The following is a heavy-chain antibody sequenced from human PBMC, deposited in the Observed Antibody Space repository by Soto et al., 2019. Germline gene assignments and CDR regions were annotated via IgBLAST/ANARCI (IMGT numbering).Heavy chain of an antibody. CDR1: GFTFSSYG. V-gene: IGHV3-30*18. J-gene: IGHJ6*02. Sequence: PGGSLRLSCAASGFTFSSYGMHWVRQAPGKGLEWVAVISYDGSNKYYADSVKGRSTISRDNSKNTLYLQMNSLRAEDTVVYYCSKDTGYSSSWYPSYYYYYGMDVWGQGTTVTVSS. CDR3: SKDTGYSSSWYPSYYYYYGMDV. CDR2: ISYDGSNK. D-gene: IGHD6-13*01.